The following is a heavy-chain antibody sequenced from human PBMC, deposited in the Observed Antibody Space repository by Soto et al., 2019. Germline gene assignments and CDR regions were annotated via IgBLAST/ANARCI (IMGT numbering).Heavy chain of an antibody. D-gene: IGHD5-12*01. CDR3: ARDLVATRWGFDY. CDR1: GGTFSSYT. Sequence: QVQLVQSGAEVKKPGSSVKVSCKASGGTFSSYTISWVRQAPGQGLEWMGRIIPILGIANYAQKFQGRVTITADKSTSTAYMELSSLRSEDTAVYYCARDLVATRWGFDYWGQGTLVTVSS. V-gene: IGHV1-69*08. CDR2: IIPILGIA. J-gene: IGHJ4*02.